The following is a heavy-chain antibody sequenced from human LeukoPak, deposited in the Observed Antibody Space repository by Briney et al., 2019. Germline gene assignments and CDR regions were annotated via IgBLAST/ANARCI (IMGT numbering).Heavy chain of an antibody. CDR2: IWYDGSNK. Sequence: GALRLSCAASGFTFSSYGMHWVRQAPGKGLEGVAVIWYDGSNKYYADSVKGRFTISRDNSKNTLYLQMNSLRAEDTAVYYCARDTEGSGSYYQFDYWGQGTLVTVSS. J-gene: IGHJ4*02. D-gene: IGHD3-10*01. CDR1: GFTFSSYG. V-gene: IGHV3-33*01. CDR3: ARDTEGSGSYYQFDY.